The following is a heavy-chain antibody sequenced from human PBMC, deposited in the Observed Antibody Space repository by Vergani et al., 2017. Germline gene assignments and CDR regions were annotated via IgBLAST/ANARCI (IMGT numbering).Heavy chain of an antibody. CDR1: GGSISAGYYF. Sequence: QVQLQASGPGRVKPSQTLSLTFTMSGGSISAGYYFWSWIRQPAGKGLEWLGHISASGNASHSPSLKTRVSMLGDPSKNQFSLTVTSVTAADTAIYFCARRSGGYYSGGKVHPLRTAFYVWGHGTVVTVSS. J-gene: IGHJ3*01. CDR2: ISASGNA. D-gene: IGHD2-15*01. CDR3: ARRSGGYYSGGKVHPLRTAFYV. V-gene: IGHV4-61*02.